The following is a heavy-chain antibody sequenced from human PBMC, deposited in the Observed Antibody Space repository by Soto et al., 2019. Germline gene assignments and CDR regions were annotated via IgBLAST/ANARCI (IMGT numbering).Heavy chain of an antibody. CDR1: GFTFSSYA. J-gene: IGHJ6*02. V-gene: IGHV3-30-3*01. CDR3: ARDHILPGGYYYGMDV. Sequence: GGSLRLSCAASGFTFSSYAMHWVRQAPGKGLEWVAVISYDGSNKYYADSVKGRFTISRDNSKNTLYLQMNSLRAEDTAVYYCARDHILPGGYYYGMDVWGQGTTVTASS. D-gene: IGHD3-16*01. CDR2: ISYDGSNK.